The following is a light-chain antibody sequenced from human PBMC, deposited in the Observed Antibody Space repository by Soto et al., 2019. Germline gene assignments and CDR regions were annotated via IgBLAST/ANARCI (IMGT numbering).Light chain of an antibody. Sequence: QLVLTQSPSASASLGASVKLTCNLRSGHSSYAIAWHQQQPEKGPRYLMKLNSDGSHSKGDGIPDRFSGSSSGAERYLTISSLQSEDEDDYYCQTWGTGIQGVFGGGTKLTVL. J-gene: IGLJ3*02. CDR3: QTWGTGIQGV. CDR1: SGHSSYA. CDR2: LNSDGSH. V-gene: IGLV4-69*01.